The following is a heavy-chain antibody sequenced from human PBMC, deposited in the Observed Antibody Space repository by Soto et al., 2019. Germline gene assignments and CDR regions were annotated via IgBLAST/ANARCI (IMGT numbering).Heavy chain of an antibody. Sequence: SVKVSCKASGGTFSSYTISWVRQAPGQGLEWMGRIIPILGIANYAQKFQGRVTITADKSTSTAYMELSSLRSEDTAVYYCARGYRYYYDSTRYYYYYGMDVGAQGTTVTVPS. CDR1: GGTFSSYT. CDR2: IIPILGIA. CDR3: ARGYRYYYDSTRYYYYYGMDV. J-gene: IGHJ6*02. V-gene: IGHV1-69*02. D-gene: IGHD3-22*01.